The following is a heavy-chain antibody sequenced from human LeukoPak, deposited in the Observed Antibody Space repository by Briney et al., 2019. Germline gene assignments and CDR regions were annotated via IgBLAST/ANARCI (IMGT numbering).Heavy chain of an antibody. Sequence: KPSETLSLTCAVYGGSFSGYYWSWIRQPPGKGLEWIGEINHSGSTNYNPSLKSRVTISVDPSKNQFSLKLSSVTAADTAVYYCARGRRVFGVVISYYYYGMDVWGQGTAVTVSS. CDR2: INHSGST. J-gene: IGHJ6*02. V-gene: IGHV4-34*01. CDR1: GGSFSGYY. D-gene: IGHD3-3*01. CDR3: ARGRRVFGVVISYYYYGMDV.